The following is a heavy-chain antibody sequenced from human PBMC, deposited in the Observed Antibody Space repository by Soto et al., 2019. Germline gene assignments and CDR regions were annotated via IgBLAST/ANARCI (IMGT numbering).Heavy chain of an antibody. CDR1: GFTFSSYA. CDR3: AKAKRVVAATRGYNYYYGIDV. V-gene: IGHV3-23*01. CDR2: ISGSGGST. D-gene: IGHD2-15*01. Sequence: GGSLRLSCAASGFTFSSYAMSWVRQAPGKGLEWVSAISGSGGSTYYGDSVKGRFTISRDNSNNTPYLQMNSLIAEDTAVYYRAKAKRVVAATRGYNYYYGIDVCGGGSTVT. J-gene: IGHJ6*02.